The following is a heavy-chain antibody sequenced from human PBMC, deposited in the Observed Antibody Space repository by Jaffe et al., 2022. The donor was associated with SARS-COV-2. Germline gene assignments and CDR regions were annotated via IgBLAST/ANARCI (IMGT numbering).Heavy chain of an antibody. CDR3: TTDHTVTTSVSGY. V-gene: IGHV3-15*01. J-gene: IGHJ4*02. CDR2: IKSKTDGGTT. Sequence: EVQLVESGGGLVKPGGSLRLSCAASGFTFSNAWMSWVRQAPGKGLEWVGRIKSKTDGGTTDYAAPVKGRFTISRDDSKNTLYLQMNSLKTEDTAVYYCTTDHTVTTSVSGYWGQGTLVTVSS. CDR1: GFTFSNAW. D-gene: IGHD4-17*01.